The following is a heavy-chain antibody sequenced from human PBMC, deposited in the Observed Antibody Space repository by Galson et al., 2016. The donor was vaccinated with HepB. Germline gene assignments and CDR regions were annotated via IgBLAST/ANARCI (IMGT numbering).Heavy chain of an antibody. CDR2: IYYSGST. CDR3: ARPYDFWSGHSWFDP. Sequence: SETLSLTCTVSGVFISSSRYYWAWIRQPPGKGLEWIGSIYYSGSTYYNPSLKSRVTISVDTSKNQFSLKLRSVTAADTAVYYCARPYDFWSGHSWFDPWGQGTLVTVSS. J-gene: IGHJ5*02. D-gene: IGHD3-3*01. CDR1: GVFISSSRYY. V-gene: IGHV4-39*01.